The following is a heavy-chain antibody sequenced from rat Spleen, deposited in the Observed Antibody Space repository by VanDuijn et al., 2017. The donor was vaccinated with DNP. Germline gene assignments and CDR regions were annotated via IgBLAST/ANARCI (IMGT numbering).Heavy chain of an antibody. V-gene: IGHV5-22*01. CDR2: SNYAGGST. Sequence: EVQLVESGGGLVQPGGSLKLSCAASGFTLSDYYMAWVRQAPTKGLEWVAYSNYAGGSTYHGDSVKGRFTISRDNAKNTLYLQMNSPRSEDMATYYCTRHVLPLRVWDYWGQGVMVTVSS. CDR3: TRHVLPLRVWDY. CDR1: GFTLSDYY. J-gene: IGHJ2*01. D-gene: IGHD1-3*01.